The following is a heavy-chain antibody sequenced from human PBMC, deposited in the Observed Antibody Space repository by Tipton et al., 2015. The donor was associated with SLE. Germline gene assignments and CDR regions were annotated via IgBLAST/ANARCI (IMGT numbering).Heavy chain of an antibody. CDR2: INSNGDVT. V-gene: IGHV3-48*03. Sequence: GSLRLSCAASGFFFSVYEMNWVRQAPGKGLEWISFINSNGDVTYYADSVRGRFTVSRDNADNSLFLQMNSLRAEDTAVYYCARVDVEDYSYRGVNHRASDFWGQGTLVTVSS. J-gene: IGHJ4*02. CDR1: GFFFSVYE. D-gene: IGHD3-22*01. CDR3: ARVDVEDYSYRGVNHRASDF.